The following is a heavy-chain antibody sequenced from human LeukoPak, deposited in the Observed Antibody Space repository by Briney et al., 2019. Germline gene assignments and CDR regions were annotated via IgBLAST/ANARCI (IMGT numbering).Heavy chain of an antibody. CDR3: AGHHPRNTVDF. V-gene: IGHV4-61*05. D-gene: IGHD2/OR15-2a*01. CDR2: ISDIGSI. CDR1: GGSISSSSYY. Sequence: PSETLSLTCSVSGGSISSSSYYWSWIRQPPGKGLEWIAYISDIGSINYNPSLKSRVTISLDTSKNQFSLKLSSVTAADTAVYYCAGHHPRNTVDFWGQGTLVTVSS. J-gene: IGHJ4*02.